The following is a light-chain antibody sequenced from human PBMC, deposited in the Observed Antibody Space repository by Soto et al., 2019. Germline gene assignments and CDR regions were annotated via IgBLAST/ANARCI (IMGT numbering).Light chain of an antibody. V-gene: IGLV2-8*01. CDR1: TTDVGGYDL. CDR3: CSYTVGDTVV. CDR2: EVT. J-gene: IGLJ2*01. Sequence: QSALTQPPSASGSPGQSVTISCTGITTDVGGYDLVSWYQQHPGKAPKVIIYEVTKRPSGVPDRFFGSKSGSTASLTVSGLQAEDEAVYYCCSYTVGDTVVFGGGTKVTVL.